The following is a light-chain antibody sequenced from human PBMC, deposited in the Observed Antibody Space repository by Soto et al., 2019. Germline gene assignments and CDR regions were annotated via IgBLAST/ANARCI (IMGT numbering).Light chain of an antibody. V-gene: IGLV2-8*01. J-gene: IGLJ1*01. CDR1: SSDVGGYNY. CDR2: EVN. CDR3: LSHTTSRTYV. Sequence: QSVLTQPPSASGSPGQSVAISCTGTSSDVGGYNYVSWYQQHPGKAPKLMIYEVNKRPSGVPDRFSGSKSGNTASLTVSRLQTEDEADYYCLSHTTSRTYVFGPGTKVTVL.